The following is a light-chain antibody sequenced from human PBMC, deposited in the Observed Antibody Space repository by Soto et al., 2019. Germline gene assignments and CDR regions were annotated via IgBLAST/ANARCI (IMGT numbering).Light chain of an antibody. J-gene: IGKJ4*01. Sequence: EIVLTQSPATLSLSPGERATLSCRASQSVSSNLAWYQQKPGQPPRLLIYGASTRAAGVPARFSGSGSGTEFTLTISSLQSEDSAVYYCQQYNNWPVTFGGGTKVDIK. CDR1: QSVSSN. CDR2: GAS. CDR3: QQYNNWPVT. V-gene: IGKV3-15*01.